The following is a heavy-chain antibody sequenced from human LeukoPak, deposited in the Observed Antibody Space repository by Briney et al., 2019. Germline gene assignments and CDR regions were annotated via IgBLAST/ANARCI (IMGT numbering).Heavy chain of an antibody. V-gene: IGHV3-30*02. J-gene: IGHJ4*02. CDR1: GFTFSSYG. CDR2: IRYDGSNK. CDR3: AKGGALDQEGFDY. Sequence: GGSLRLSCAASGFTFSSYGMHWVRQAPGKGLEWVAFIRYDGSNKYYADSVKGRFTISRDNSKNTLYLQMNSLRAEDTAVYYCAKGGALDQEGFDYWGQGTLVTVSS.